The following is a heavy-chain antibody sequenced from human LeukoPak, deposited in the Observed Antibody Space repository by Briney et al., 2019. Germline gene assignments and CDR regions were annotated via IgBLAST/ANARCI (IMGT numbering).Heavy chain of an antibody. J-gene: IGHJ6*03. CDR2: TSSSSSTI. V-gene: IGHV3-48*01. CDR3: AKDRSSSWYYYYMDV. CDR1: GFTFSSYN. Sequence: PGGSLRLSCAASGFTFSSYNMNWVRQAPGKGLEWVSYTSSSSSTIYYADSVKGRFTISRDNAKNSLYLQMNSLRAEDMALYYCAKDRSSSWYYYYMDVWGKGTTVTVSS. D-gene: IGHD6-13*01.